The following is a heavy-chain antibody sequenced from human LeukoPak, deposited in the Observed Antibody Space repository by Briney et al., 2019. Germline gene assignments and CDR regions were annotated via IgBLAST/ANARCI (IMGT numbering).Heavy chain of an antibody. CDR1: GGSISSHY. D-gene: IGHD1-26*01. V-gene: IGHV4-34*01. Sequence: SETLSLTCTVSGGSISSHYWSWIRQPPGKGLEWIGEINHSGSTNYNPSLKSRVTISVDTSKNQFSLKLSSVTAADTAVYYCARGIVGATIDYWGQGTLVTVSS. CDR2: INHSGST. J-gene: IGHJ4*02. CDR3: ARGIVGATIDY.